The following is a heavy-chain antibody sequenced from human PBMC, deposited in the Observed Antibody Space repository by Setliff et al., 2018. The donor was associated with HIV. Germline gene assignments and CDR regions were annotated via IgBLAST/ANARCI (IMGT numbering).Heavy chain of an antibody. J-gene: IGHJ3*02. CDR1: GFTFNDAW. V-gene: IGHV3-15*01. CDR2: IKSKTDGGTT. CDR3: TTAPFTIILVEISEDAFDI. Sequence: GSLRLSCATSGFTFNDAWMNWVRQAPGKGLEWVGGIKSKTDGGTTDYAAPVKGRFTISRDDSKNTIYLQMDSLKTEDTAIYYCTTAPFTIILVEISEDAFDIWGQGTVVTVSS. D-gene: IGHD3-22*01.